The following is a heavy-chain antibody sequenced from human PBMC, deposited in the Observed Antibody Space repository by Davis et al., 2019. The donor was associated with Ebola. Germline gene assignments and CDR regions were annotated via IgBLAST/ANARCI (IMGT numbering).Heavy chain of an antibody. V-gene: IGHV3-15*07. CDR3: TTDPGDYDYVWGSYRYTAGNFDY. J-gene: IGHJ4*02. Sequence: GESLKISCAASGFTFSNAWMNWVRQAPGKGLEWVGRIKSKTDGGTTDYAAPVKGRFTIPRDDSKNTLYLQMNSLKTEDTAVYYCTTDPGDYDYVWGSYRYTAGNFDYWGQGTLVTVSS. CDR2: IKSKTDGGTT. CDR1: GFTFSNAW. D-gene: IGHD3-16*02.